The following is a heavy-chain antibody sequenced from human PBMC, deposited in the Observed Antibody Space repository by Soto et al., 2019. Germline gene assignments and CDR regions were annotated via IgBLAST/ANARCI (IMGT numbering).Heavy chain of an antibody. J-gene: IGHJ4*02. CDR2: INQDGSEK. Sequence: GGSLRLSCAASGFTFSTYWMDWVRQTPGKGLEWVANINQDGSEKNYVDSVKGRFTISRDNAGNSLYLQMRSLTAEDSALYYCSRSLNSWGQGTLVTVSS. V-gene: IGHV3-7*01. CDR3: SRSLNS. CDR1: GFTFSTYW.